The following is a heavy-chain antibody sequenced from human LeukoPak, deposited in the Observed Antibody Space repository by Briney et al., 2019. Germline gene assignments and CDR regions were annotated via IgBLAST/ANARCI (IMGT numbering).Heavy chain of an antibody. CDR3: ARESDDSSGWYFDY. CDR2: IRYDGSNK. Sequence: GRSLRLSCAASGFTFSSYGMHWVRQAPGKGLEWVAVIRYDGSNKYYADSVKGRFTISRDNSKNTLYLQMNSLRAEDTAVYYCARESDDSSGWYFDYWGQGTLVTVSS. V-gene: IGHV3-33*01. J-gene: IGHJ4*02. CDR1: GFTFSSYG. D-gene: IGHD6-19*01.